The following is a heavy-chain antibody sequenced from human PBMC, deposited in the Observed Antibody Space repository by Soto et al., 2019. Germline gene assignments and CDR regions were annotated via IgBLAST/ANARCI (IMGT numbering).Heavy chain of an antibody. Sequence: SETLSLTCTVSGGSISSSSYYWGWIRQPPGKGLEWIGSIYYSGSTYYNPSLKSRVTISVDTSKNQFSLKLSSVTAADTAVYYCVAGAGSTLYFEYWGQGTLVTVSS. V-gene: IGHV4-39*01. CDR2: IYYSGST. CDR1: GGSISSSSYY. J-gene: IGHJ4*02. CDR3: VAGAGSTLYFEY. D-gene: IGHD6-19*01.